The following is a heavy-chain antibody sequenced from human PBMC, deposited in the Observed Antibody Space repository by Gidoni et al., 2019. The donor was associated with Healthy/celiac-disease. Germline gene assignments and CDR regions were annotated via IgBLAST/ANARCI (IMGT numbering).Heavy chain of an antibody. Sequence: QVHLVESGGGVVQPGRSLRLSCSASGFTFISYAMHWVRQVPGKGLEWVAVISYDGSNKYYADSVKGRFTISRDNSKNTLYLQMNSLRAEDTAVYYCAKGRGSYYHEYFQHWGQGTLVTVSS. J-gene: IGHJ1*01. D-gene: IGHD1-26*01. CDR3: AKGRGSYYHEYFQH. CDR2: ISYDGSNK. CDR1: GFTFISYA. V-gene: IGHV3-30*04.